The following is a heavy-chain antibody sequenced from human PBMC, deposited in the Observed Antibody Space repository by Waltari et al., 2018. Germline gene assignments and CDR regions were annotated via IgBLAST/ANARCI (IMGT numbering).Heavy chain of an antibody. CDR3: ARQRYYNDRSGPRGWRLDY. V-gene: IGHV4-39*01. D-gene: IGHD3-22*01. CDR2: VLYPGTT. Sequence: QPQLQESGPGLVKPSETLSLTCIVTGGSVPSSTYYWAWIRQPPGKGLEWSGSVLYPGTTDHNPSLGSRVTISADTSSDQFSLNLGSVSAADTAVYYCARQRYYNDRSGPRGWRLDYWGQGALVAVSS. J-gene: IGHJ4*02. CDR1: GGSVPSSTYY.